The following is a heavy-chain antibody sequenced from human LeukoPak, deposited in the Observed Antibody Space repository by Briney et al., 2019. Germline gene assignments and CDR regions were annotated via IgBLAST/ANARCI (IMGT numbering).Heavy chain of an antibody. V-gene: IGHV3-30*02. CDR3: ARDFFPVVDSTWYEIGY. CDR1: GFTFSSYG. J-gene: IGHJ4*02. CDR2: IQYDGTNK. Sequence: GGSLRLSCAASGFTFSSYGIHWVRQAPGKGLEWVAFIQYDGTNKYYADSVKGRFTISRDNSRNTLYLQMDSLTSEDTAVYYCARDFFPVVDSTWYEIGYWGQGTLVTVSS. D-gene: IGHD2-21*01.